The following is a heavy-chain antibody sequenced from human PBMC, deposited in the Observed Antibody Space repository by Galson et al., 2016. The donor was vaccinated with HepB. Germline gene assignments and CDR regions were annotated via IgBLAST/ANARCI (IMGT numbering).Heavy chain of an antibody. D-gene: IGHD6-13*01. CDR2: ISGSGGST. J-gene: IGHJ4*02. CDR3: AEGSYSSSWYCYSDY. CDR1: GFTFSSYA. V-gene: IGHV3-23*01. Sequence: SLRLSCAASGFTFSSYAMSWVRQALGKGLEWASAISGSGGSTYYADSVKGRFTISRDNSKNTLFLQMNSLRAEDTAVFYCAEGSYSSSWYCYSDYWGQGTLVTVSS.